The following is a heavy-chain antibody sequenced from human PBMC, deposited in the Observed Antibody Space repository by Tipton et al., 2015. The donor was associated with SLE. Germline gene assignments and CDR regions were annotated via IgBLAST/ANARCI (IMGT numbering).Heavy chain of an antibody. J-gene: IGHJ3*02. CDR2: ISYDGSNK. CDR3: AREEVIMNAFDI. Sequence: RSLRLSCAASGSTFSSYAMHWVRQAPGKGLEWVRQAPGKGLEWVAVISYDGSNKYYADSVKGRFTISRDNSKNTLYLQMNSLRVDDTAVYYCAREEVIMNAFDIWGQGTMVTVSS. CDR1: GSTFSSYA. D-gene: IGHD3-3*01. V-gene: IGHV3-30*04.